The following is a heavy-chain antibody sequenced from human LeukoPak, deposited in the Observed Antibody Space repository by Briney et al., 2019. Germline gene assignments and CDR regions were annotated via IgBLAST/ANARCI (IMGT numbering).Heavy chain of an antibody. J-gene: IGHJ4*02. Sequence: SETLSLTCSVSGGSISGYSWSWIRQPAGKGLEWIGHIFASGSTNYNPSLRSRLTMSVDTSKNQFSLKLTSVTAADTAVYYCARGSREMATIFDYWGQGTLVTVSS. V-gene: IGHV4-4*07. D-gene: IGHD5-24*01. CDR2: IFASGST. CDR1: GGSISGYS. CDR3: ARGSREMATIFDY.